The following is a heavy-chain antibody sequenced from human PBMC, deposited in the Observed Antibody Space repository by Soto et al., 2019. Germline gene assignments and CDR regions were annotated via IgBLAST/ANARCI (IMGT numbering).Heavy chain of an antibody. CDR1: GFTFSSYA. D-gene: IGHD3-10*01. CDR2: ISGSGGST. V-gene: IGHV3-23*01. CDR3: AKDPTMVRGVMYY. Sequence: EVQLLESGGGLVQPGGSLRLSCAASGFTFSSYAMSWVRQAPGKGLEWVSAISGSGGSTYYADSVKGRFTISRDNSKNPLYLQMTSLRAEDTAVYYCAKDPTMVRGVMYYWGQGTLVTVSS. J-gene: IGHJ4*02.